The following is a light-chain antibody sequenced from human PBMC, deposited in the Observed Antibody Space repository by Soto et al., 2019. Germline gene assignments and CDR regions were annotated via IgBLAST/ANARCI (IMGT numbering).Light chain of an antibody. V-gene: IGKV1-5*03. Sequence: DIQMTQSPSTLSASVGDRVTITCRASQSVSTWLAWYQQKPGKAPNLLIYTASSLESGVPSRFSGSGSGTQFTLTINSLQPDDFATYYCQQYSSGWTFGPGIKVDVK. CDR1: QSVSTW. J-gene: IGKJ1*01. CDR3: QQYSSGWT. CDR2: TAS.